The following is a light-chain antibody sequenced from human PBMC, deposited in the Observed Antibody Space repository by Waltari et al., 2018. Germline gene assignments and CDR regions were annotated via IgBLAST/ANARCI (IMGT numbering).Light chain of an antibody. CDR1: QSIFYNSNNKHY. CDR3: QQYYTAPYS. Sequence: DIVMTQSPDSLAVSLGEGATITCKSSQSIFYNSNNKHYLAWYQQKVGQPPKLLIYWASSRASGVPDRFSGSVSGTDFTLTISSLQAEDVAVYYCQQYYTAPYSFGQGTKLEIK. CDR2: WAS. V-gene: IGKV4-1*01. J-gene: IGKJ2*03.